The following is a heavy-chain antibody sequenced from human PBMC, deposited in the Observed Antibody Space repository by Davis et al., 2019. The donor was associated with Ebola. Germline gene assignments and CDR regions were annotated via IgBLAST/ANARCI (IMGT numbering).Heavy chain of an antibody. J-gene: IGHJ4*02. CDR1: GFTVSSNY. CDR2: IYSGGST. D-gene: IGHD5-24*01. CDR3: ARGRDGYNFRY. Sequence: GESLTISCAASGFTVSSNYMSWVRQAPGKGLEWVSVIYSGGSTYYADSVKGRFTISRHNSKNTLYLQMNSLRAEDTAVYYCARGRDGYNFRYWGQGTLVTVSS. V-gene: IGHV3-53*04.